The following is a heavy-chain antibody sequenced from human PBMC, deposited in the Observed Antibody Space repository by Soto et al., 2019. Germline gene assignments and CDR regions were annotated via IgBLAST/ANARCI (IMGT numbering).Heavy chain of an antibody. Sequence: SETLSLTCTVSGGSINSYYWSWIRQPPGKGLEWIGYIYYSGSTNYNPSLKSRVTISVDTSKNQFSLKLSSVTAADTAVYYCARDKTYYYGSGSNRGFDYWGQGTLVTVSS. D-gene: IGHD3-10*01. J-gene: IGHJ4*02. CDR3: ARDKTYYYGSGSNRGFDY. V-gene: IGHV4-59*01. CDR1: GGSINSYY. CDR2: IYYSGST.